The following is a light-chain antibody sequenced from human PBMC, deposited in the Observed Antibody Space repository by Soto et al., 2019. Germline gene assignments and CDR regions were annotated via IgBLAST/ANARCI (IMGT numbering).Light chain of an antibody. CDR3: QQRGYWPRT. CDR2: GVF. Sequence: VLTQSPDTLSLSPGDRATLSCRASQSSSNQYLAWYQQRPGQPPRLLIYGVFIRANGIPDRFSGSGFGSDFTLTISRLEPEDFAVYYCQQRGYWPRTFGQGTKLEIK. J-gene: IGKJ2*01. CDR1: QSSSNQY. V-gene: IGKV3D-20*02.